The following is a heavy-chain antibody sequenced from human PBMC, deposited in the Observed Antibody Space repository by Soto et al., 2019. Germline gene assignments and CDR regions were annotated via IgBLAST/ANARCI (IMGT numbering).Heavy chain of an antibody. CDR2: ISHDGGT. CDR1: GGSFDDFY. J-gene: IGHJ6*02. CDR3: ARGQLVWYGDLTPYHRDMDV. Sequence: LSLTCAFYGGSFDDFYWRWVRQSPGKGLEWVGEISHDGGTNYSPSLASRVSISVDTSKNQFSLHLRSVTPADTGLYYCARGQLVWYGDLTPYHRDMDVWGQGTTVTVSS. D-gene: IGHD3-10*01. V-gene: IGHV4-34*01.